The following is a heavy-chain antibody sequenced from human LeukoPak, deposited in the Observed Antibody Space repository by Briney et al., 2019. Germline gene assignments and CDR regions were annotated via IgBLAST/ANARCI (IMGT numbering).Heavy chain of an antibody. J-gene: IGHJ4*02. D-gene: IGHD2-15*01. CDR2: IIPILGIA. V-gene: IGHV1-69*04. CDR3: ARDGGRAGIDY. CDR1: GYAFTSYY. Sequence: SVKVSCKASGYAFTSYYMHWVRQAPGQGLEWMGRIIPILGIANYAQKFQGRVTITADKSTSTAYMELSSLRSEDTAVYYCARDGGRAGIDYWGQGTLVTVSS.